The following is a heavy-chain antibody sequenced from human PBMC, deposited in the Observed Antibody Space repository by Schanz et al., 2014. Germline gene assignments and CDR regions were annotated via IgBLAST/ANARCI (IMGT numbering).Heavy chain of an antibody. CDR1: GFTVNTNY. Sequence: EVQLVESGGGLIQPGGSLRLSCAVSGFTVNTNYMSWVRQAPGKGLEWISSMYINSGSTQYADSVKGRFIISRDNAKNSLYLQMNSLRAEATAVYYCARDKGGYYPFDYWGQGSLVTVSS. J-gene: IGHJ4*02. CDR2: MYINSGST. D-gene: IGHD3-3*01. V-gene: IGHV3-53*01. CDR3: ARDKGGYYPFDY.